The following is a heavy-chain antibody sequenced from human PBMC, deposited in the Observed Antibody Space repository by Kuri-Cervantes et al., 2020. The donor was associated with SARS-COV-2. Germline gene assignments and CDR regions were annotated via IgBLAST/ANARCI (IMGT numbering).Heavy chain of an antibody. V-gene: IGHV1-2*04. Sequence: ASVKVSCKASGYTFTNYYMHWVRQAPGQGLEWMGWINPNSGGTNYAQKFQGWVTMTRDTSISTAYMELSSLRPEDTAVYYCARGLGQNWFDPWGQGTLVTVSS. CDR1: GYTFTNYY. CDR2: INPNSGGT. D-gene: IGHD1-26*01. J-gene: IGHJ5*02. CDR3: ARGLGQNWFDP.